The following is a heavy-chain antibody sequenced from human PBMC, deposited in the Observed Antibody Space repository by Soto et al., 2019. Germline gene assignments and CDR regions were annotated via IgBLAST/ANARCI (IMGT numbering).Heavy chain of an antibody. CDR1: GGSISSSSYY. CDR2: IYYTGST. D-gene: IGHD3-3*01. Sequence: QLQLQESGPGLVKPSETLSLTCTVSGGSISSSSYYWGWIRQPPGKGLEWIGSIYYTGSTYYTPSLESRVTISVDTSKNQFSLKLISVTAADTAVFYCARLPGITTLRRDYWGQGTLVTVSS. CDR3: ARLPGITTLRRDY. J-gene: IGHJ4*02. V-gene: IGHV4-39*01.